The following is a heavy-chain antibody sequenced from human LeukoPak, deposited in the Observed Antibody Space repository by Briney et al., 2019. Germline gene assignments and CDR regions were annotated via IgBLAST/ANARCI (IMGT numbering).Heavy chain of an antibody. Sequence: GGSLRLSCAASGFTFSSYAMSWVRPAPGKGLEWVSTISGSGASTYYADSVKGRFTVSRDNSKNTLYLQMNSLRAEDAAVYYCAKQPGSVVDSSGSLSRHWGQGTLVTVSS. D-gene: IGHD3-22*01. J-gene: IGHJ4*02. CDR1: GFTFSSYA. V-gene: IGHV3-23*01. CDR2: ISGSGAST. CDR3: AKQPGSVVDSSGSLSRH.